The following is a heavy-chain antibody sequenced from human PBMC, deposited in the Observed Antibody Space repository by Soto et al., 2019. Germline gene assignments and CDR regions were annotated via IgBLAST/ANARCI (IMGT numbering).Heavy chain of an antibody. CDR2: IRSKANSYAT. CDR3: NSFRRDGYNYSDY. CDR1: RSTFRGSS. D-gene: IGHD5-12*01. V-gene: IGHV3-73*01. J-gene: IGHJ4*02. Sequence: GFSRISSGAPRSTFRGSSRAGVRKASGKGLEWVGRIRSKANSYATAYAASVKGRFTISRDDSKNTAYLQMNSLKTEDTAVYYCNSFRRDGYNYSDYWGQGTLVTVSS.